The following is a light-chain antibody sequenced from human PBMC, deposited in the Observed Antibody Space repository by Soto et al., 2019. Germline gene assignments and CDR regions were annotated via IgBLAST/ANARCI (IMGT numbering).Light chain of an antibody. V-gene: IGKV3-15*01. J-gene: IGKJ1*01. CDR2: GAS. CDR1: QSVSSN. CDR3: QHPGDT. Sequence: EIVMTQSPATLSVSPGERATLSCRASQSVSSNLAWYQQKPGQAPRLLIYGASTRATGIPARFSGSGSGTEFTLTVSSLQSEDFAVYYCQHPGDTLGQGTKVDIK.